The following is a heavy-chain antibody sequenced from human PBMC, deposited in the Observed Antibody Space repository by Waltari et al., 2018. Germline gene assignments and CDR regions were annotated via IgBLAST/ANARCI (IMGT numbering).Heavy chain of an antibody. CDR2: ANREGSSP. Sequence: EVQLVESGGGIVQPGGSLRLSCAASGFTFSSYWMHWVRQAPGKGLVGGSRANREGSSPSCADSVKGRFTISSDNAKSTVYLQMNSLRAEDTAVYYCARINRLRNWYFDLWGRGTLVTVSS. J-gene: IGHJ2*01. CDR3: ARINRLRNWYFDL. V-gene: IGHV3-74*01. CDR1: GFTFSSYW. D-gene: IGHD2-21*01.